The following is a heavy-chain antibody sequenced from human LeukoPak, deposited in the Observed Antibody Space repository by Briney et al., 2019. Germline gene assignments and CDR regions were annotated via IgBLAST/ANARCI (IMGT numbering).Heavy chain of an antibody. D-gene: IGHD2-15*01. CDR3: ARDPSPKVAATPDY. CDR1: GFTFSSYS. J-gene: IGHJ4*02. Sequence: PGGSLRLSCAASGFTFSSYSMNWVRQAPGKGLEWVSSISSSSSYIYYADSVKGRFTISRDNAKNSLYLQMNSLRAEDTAVYYCARDPSPKVAATPDYWGQGTLVTVSS. CDR2: ISSSSSYI. V-gene: IGHV3-21*01.